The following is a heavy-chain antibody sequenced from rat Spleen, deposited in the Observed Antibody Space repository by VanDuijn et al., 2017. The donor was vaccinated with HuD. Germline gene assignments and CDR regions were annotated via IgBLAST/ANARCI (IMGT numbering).Heavy chain of an antibody. D-gene: IGHD1-11*01. V-gene: IGHV2-13*01. CDR1: GFSLNRYH. CDR3: ARETYGDGFDY. CDR2: IWGNGNT. J-gene: IGHJ2*01. Sequence: QVQLKESGPGLVQPSQTLSLTCTVSGFSLNRYHVSWVRQPPGKGLEWMGVIWGNGNTNYDSALNSRLSISRDTPKSQVYLKINSLQTEDTATYYCARETYGDGFDYWCQGVKVTVSS.